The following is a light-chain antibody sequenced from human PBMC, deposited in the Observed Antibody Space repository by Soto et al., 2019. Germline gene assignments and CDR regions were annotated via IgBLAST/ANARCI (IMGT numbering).Light chain of an antibody. V-gene: IGKV3-15*01. Sequence: EILMTPSPATLSVSPGERATLSCRASQSVRSNLAWCQQRPGQPPRLLIYGASTRATGVPARFSGSGFGTEFTLTISSLKSEDFAVYYCQQYFDWPLTFGQGTKVDIK. J-gene: IGKJ1*01. CDR3: QQYFDWPLT. CDR1: QSVRSN. CDR2: GAS.